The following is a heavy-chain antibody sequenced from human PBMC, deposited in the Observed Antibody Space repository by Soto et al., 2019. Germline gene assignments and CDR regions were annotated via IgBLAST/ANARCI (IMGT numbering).Heavy chain of an antibody. CDR3: ARHAPIFSSGSYSYYYYGMDV. CDR1: GYSFTSYW. V-gene: IGHV5-10-1*03. CDR2: IDPSDSYT. D-gene: IGHD3-10*01. J-gene: IGHJ6*02. Sequence: EVQLVQSGAEVKKPGESLRISCKGSGYSFTSYWISWVRQMPGKGLEWMGRIDPSDSYTNYSPSFQGHVTISADKSISTAYLQWSSLKASDTAMYYCARHAPIFSSGSYSYYYYGMDVWGQGTTVTVSS.